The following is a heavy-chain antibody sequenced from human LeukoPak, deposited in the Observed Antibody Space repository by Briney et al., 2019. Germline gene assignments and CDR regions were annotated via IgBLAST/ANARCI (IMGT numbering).Heavy chain of an antibody. V-gene: IGHV1-69*13. Sequence: ASVKVSCKASGGTFSSYAISWMRQAPGQGLEWMGGIIPIFGTANYAQKFQGRVTITADESTSTAYMELSSLRSEDTAVYYCATAGSQDAFDIWGQGTMVTVSS. J-gene: IGHJ3*02. CDR3: ATAGSQDAFDI. D-gene: IGHD3-10*01. CDR1: GGTFSSYA. CDR2: IIPIFGTA.